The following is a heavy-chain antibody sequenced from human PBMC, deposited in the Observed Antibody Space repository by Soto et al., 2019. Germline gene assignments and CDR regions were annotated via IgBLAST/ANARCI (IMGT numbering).Heavy chain of an antibody. D-gene: IGHD5-12*01. V-gene: IGHV3-15*01. CDR3: TTIDRYSGYGLPDY. CDR2: IKSKTDGGTT. J-gene: IGHJ4*02. Sequence: GGSLRLSCAASGFTFSNAWMSWVRQAPGKGLEWVGRIKSKTDGGTTDYAAPVKGRFTISRDDSKNTLYLQMNSLKTEDTAVYYCTTIDRYSGYGLPDYWGQGTLVTVSS. CDR1: GFTFSNAW.